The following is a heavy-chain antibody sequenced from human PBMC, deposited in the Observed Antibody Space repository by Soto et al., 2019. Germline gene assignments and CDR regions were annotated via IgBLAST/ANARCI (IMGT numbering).Heavy chain of an antibody. CDR2: IYYSGST. Sequence: QVQLQESGPGLVKPSQTLSLTCTVSGGSISSGGYYWGWIRQHPGKGLEWIGYIYYSGSTYYNPSLKSRFTISVDTSKNQFSLKLSAVTAADTAVYYCASTLRYCTNGVCYTSGWFDPWGQGTLVTVSS. CDR3: ASTLRYCTNGVCYTSGWFDP. CDR1: GGSISSGGYY. V-gene: IGHV4-31*03. J-gene: IGHJ5*02. D-gene: IGHD2-8*01.